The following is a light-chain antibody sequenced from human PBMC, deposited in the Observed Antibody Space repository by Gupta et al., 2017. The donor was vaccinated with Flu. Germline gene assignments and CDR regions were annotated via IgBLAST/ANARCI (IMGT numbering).Light chain of an antibody. V-gene: IGLV3-1*01. CDR3: QKWDISTGV. CDR2: QDS. J-gene: IGLJ2*01. CDR1: KLGYIF. Sequence: TCSGDKLGYIFVSWYHPKPGQSPVIDINQDSKRPSAIPERVSGSNSGNTATMTIRGTQAMDEYDFYCQKWDISTGVFGGGTKLTVL.